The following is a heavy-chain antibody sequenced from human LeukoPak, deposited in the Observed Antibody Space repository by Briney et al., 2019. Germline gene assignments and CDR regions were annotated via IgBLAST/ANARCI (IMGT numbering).Heavy chain of an antibody. Sequence: SLRVSSKPSRGTPTINIISWVSAAPGQGLEWMGQFIPVHDTANYTHKFQSRVILTADKSTSTDYMELTILRSEDSAVFYCAMLGVIPDWGEGTRISVS. CDR1: RGTPTINI. CDR2: FIPVHDTA. D-gene: IGHD2-21*01. CDR3: AMLGVIPD. J-gene: IGHJ1*01. V-gene: IGHV1-69*08.